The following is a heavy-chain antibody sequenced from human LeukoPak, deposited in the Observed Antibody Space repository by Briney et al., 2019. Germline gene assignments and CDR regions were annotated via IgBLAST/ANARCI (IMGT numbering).Heavy chain of an antibody. D-gene: IGHD2-21*01. CDR1: GFTFTSSA. CDR2: IVVGSGNT. J-gene: IGHJ3*02. V-gene: IGHV1-58*02. CDR3: AANTPRVVREDAFDI. Sequence: SVKVSCKASGFTFTSSAMQWVRQARGQRLEWIGWIVVGSGNTNYAQNFQERVTITRDMSTSTAYMELSSLRSEDTAVYYCAANTPRVVREDAFDIWGQGTLDSVSS.